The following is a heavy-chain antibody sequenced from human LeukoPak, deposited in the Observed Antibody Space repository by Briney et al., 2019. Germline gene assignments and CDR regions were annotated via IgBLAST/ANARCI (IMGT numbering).Heavy chain of an antibody. CDR2: FDPEDGET. D-gene: IGHD2-2*01. J-gene: IGHJ4*02. CDR1: GYTLTELS. V-gene: IGHV1-24*01. CDR3: ARADSSPHYFDY. Sequence: ASVKVSCKVSGYTLTELSMHWVRQAPGKGLEWMGGFDPEDGETIYAQKFQGRVTMTEDTSTDTAYMELSSLRSEDTAVYYCARADSSPHYFDYWGQGTLVTVSS.